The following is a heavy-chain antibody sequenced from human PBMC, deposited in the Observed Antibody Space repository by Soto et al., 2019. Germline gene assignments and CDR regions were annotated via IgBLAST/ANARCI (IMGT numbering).Heavy chain of an antibody. CDR3: AKKVNSGPGSQYFDY. CDR1: GFTFSSYS. CDR2: FRTGGDDGTT. Sequence: GGSLRLSCAASGFTFSSYSMSWVRQAPGKGLEWVSGFRTGGDDGTTYYADSVKGRFTISRDNSKNTLFLQMNSLRAEDTAIYYCAKKVNSGPGSQYFDYWGQGTLVTV. D-gene: IGHD3-10*01. V-gene: IGHV3-23*01. J-gene: IGHJ4*02.